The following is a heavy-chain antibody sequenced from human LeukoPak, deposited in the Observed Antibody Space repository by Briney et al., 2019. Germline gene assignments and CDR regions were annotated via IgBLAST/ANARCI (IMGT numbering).Heavy chain of an antibody. CDR1: GGSISSSSYY. CDR3: ARLGSSGWSVRGDY. Sequence: SETLSLTCTVSGGSISSSSYYWGWIRQPPGKGLEWIGSIYYSGSTYYNPSLKSRVTISVDTSKNQFSLNLSSVTAADTAVYYCARLGSSGWSVRGDYWGQGTLVTVSS. V-gene: IGHV4-39*01. J-gene: IGHJ4*02. CDR2: IYYSGST. D-gene: IGHD6-19*01.